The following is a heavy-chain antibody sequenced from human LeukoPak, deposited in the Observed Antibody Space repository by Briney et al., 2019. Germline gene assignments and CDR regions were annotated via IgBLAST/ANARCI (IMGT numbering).Heavy chain of an antibody. CDR1: GYTFTGYY. CDR3: ARIIAARVSYYYGMDV. Sequence: ASVKVSCKASGYTFTGYYMHWVRQAPGQGLEWMGWINPNSGGTNYAQKFQGRVTMTRDTSISTAYMELSRLRSDDTAVYYCARIIAARVSYYYGMDVWGQGTTVTVSS. CDR2: INPNSGGT. D-gene: IGHD6-6*01. J-gene: IGHJ6*02. V-gene: IGHV1-2*02.